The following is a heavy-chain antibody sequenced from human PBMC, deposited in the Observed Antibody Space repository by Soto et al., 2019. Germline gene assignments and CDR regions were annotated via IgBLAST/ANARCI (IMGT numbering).Heavy chain of an antibody. CDR2: ISYDGSNK. CDR3: AGGQYYFDY. CDR1: EFPFSNYG. D-gene: IGHD2-15*01. V-gene: IGHV3-30*03. Sequence: QVPLVESGGGVVQPGRSLRLSCAASEFPFSNYGMHWVRQAPGKGLEWVAHISYDGSNKHYADSVKGRFTISRDNSKNMLFLQMSSLRTEDTAVYYCAGGQYYFDYCGQGTRVSVSS. J-gene: IGHJ4*02.